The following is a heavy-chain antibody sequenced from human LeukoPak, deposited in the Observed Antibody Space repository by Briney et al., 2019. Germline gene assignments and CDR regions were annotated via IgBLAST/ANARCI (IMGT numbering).Heavy chain of an antibody. V-gene: IGHV3-23*01. Sequence: GGSLRLSCAASGFTFSSYAMSWVRQAPGKGLEWVSAISGSGGSTYYADSVKGRFTISRDNSKNTLYLQMNSLRAKDTAVYYCPNSRKRYSYDLGSWYFYNWGQGTLVTVSS. CDR2: ISGSGGST. CDR3: PNSRKRYSYDLGSWYFYN. D-gene: IGHD5-18*01. J-gene: IGHJ4*02. CDR1: GFTFSSYA.